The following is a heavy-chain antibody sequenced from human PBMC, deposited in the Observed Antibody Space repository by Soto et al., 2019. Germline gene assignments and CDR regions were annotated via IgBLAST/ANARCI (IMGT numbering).Heavy chain of an antibody. CDR3: ARDERSGYVGGMDV. J-gene: IGHJ6*02. V-gene: IGHV4-4*07. D-gene: IGHD3-22*01. Sequence: PSATLSLTCTVSGGSINSYYWYWIRQPAGKGLEWIGRIYISGSTNYNPSLKSRVTMSIDTSKNQFSLKLSSVTAADTAVYYCARDERSGYVGGMDVWGQGTRVTVSS. CDR1: GGSINSYY. CDR2: IYISGST.